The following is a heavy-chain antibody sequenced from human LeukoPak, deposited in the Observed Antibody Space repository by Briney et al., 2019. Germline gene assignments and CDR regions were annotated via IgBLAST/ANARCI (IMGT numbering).Heavy chain of an antibody. CDR3: ARAGEVYNSGSYLEY. J-gene: IGHJ4*02. CDR1: GGTFSNYA. Sequence: SVKVSCKASGGTFSNYAVSWVRQAPGQGFEWMGGFIPIFGPGNYAQKFQGRVTITADESTSTAYVELSSLRSEDTAVYYCARAGEVYNSGSYLEYWGQGTLVTVSS. CDR2: FIPIFGPG. D-gene: IGHD6-19*01. V-gene: IGHV1-69*13.